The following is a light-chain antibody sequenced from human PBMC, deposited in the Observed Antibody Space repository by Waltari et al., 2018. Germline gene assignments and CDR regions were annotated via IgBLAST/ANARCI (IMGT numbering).Light chain of an antibody. J-gene: IGLJ2*01. V-gene: IGLV2-14*01. CDR3: SSYTSIKTPYVV. CDR1: TRDVGRYNY. CDR2: EVT. Sequence: QSALTQPASVSGSPGQSITISCTGTTRDVGRYNYVSWYQCHPGKAPELIIYEVTHRPSGVSDRFSGSKSGNTASLSISGLQPEDEADYYCSSYTSIKTPYVVFGGGTKVTVL.